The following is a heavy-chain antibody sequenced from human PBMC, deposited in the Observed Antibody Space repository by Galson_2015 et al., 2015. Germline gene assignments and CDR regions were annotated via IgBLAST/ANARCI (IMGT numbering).Heavy chain of an antibody. CDR1: GFTFSSYS. V-gene: IGHV3-21*04. CDR3: AKDWDSSGWYFDY. J-gene: IGHJ4*02. D-gene: IGHD6-19*01. CDR2: ISSSSSYI. Sequence: SLRLSCAASGFTFSSYSMNWVRQAPGKGLEWVSSISSSSSYIYYADSVKGRFTISRDNSKNTLYLQVNSLRAEDTAVYYCAKDWDSSGWYFDYWGQGTLVTVSS.